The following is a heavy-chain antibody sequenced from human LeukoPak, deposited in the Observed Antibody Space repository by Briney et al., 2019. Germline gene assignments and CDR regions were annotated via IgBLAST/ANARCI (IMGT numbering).Heavy chain of an antibody. CDR1: GGSFSGYY. V-gene: IGHV4-34*01. J-gene: IGHJ6*03. CDR2: INHSGST. Sequence: SETLSLTCAVYGGSFSGYYWSWIRQPPGKGLEWIGEINHSGSTNYNPSLKSRVTISVDTSKNQFSLKLSSVTAAYTAVYYCARRRRGYSGYEPGYYYYYYMDVWGKGTTVTVSS. CDR3: ARRRRGYSGYEPGYYYYYYMDV. D-gene: IGHD5-12*01.